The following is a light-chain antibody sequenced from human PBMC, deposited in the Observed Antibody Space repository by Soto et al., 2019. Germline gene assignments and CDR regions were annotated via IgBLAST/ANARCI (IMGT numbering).Light chain of an antibody. V-gene: IGKV3-11*01. CDR3: QQRSDWPST. CDR2: DAS. Sequence: EIVLTQSPATLSLSPGARATLSCRASQSVSRYLAWYQQKPGQAPRLLIYDASNTATGIPATFSVSGSGTDFTLTISSPEPEDFSVYYCQQRSDWPSTFGGGTKVQIK. CDR1: QSVSRY. J-gene: IGKJ4*01.